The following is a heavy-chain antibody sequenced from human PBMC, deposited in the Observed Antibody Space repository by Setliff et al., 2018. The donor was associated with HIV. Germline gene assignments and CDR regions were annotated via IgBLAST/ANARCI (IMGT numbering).Heavy chain of an antibody. CDR1: NDDVSGHESY. CDR2: VYYTGTA. D-gene: IGHD3-10*01. V-gene: IGHV4-39*01. CDR3: ARAAESYSSGRHFYYFDY. Sequence: SETLSLTCRWSNDDVSGHESYWGWIRQSPGKRREWIGNVYYTGTAHYNSSLRSRATISVDMSRSQFFLVLSSLTAADTAIYYCARAAESYSSGRHFYYFDYWGPGTLVTVSS. J-gene: IGHJ4*01.